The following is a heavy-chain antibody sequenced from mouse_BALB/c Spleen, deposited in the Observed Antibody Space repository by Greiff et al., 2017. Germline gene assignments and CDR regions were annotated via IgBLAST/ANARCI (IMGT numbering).Heavy chain of an antibody. CDR2: IDPENGNT. J-gene: IGHJ3*01. Sequence: VQLQQSGAELVKPGASVKLSCTASGFNIKDTYMHWVKQRPEQGLEWIGWIDPENGNTIYDPKFQGKASITADTSSNTAYLQLSSLTSEDTAVYYCARTGTWFAYWGQGTLVTVSA. D-gene: IGHD4-1*01. V-gene: IGHV14-3*02. CDR1: GFNIKDTY. CDR3: ARTGTWFAY.